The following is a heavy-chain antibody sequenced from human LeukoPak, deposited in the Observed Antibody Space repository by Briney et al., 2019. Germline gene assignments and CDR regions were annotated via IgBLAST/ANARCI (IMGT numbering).Heavy chain of an antibody. Sequence: RGCLRLSCAASGFTSRSYAMSWGRHAPGDGLEWVSAISGSGGSTYYADSVKGRFTISRDNSKNTLYLQMNSLRAEDTAVYYCAKDPRKGDPFDYWGQGTLVTVSS. CDR2: ISGSGGST. J-gene: IGHJ4*02. V-gene: IGHV3-23*01. CDR1: GFTSRSYA. D-gene: IGHD2-21*02. CDR3: AKDPRKGDPFDY.